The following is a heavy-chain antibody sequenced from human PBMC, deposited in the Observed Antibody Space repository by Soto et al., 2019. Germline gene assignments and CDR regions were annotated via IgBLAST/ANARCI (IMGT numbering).Heavy chain of an antibody. V-gene: IGHV3-33*01. J-gene: IGHJ4*02. D-gene: IGHD3-10*01. CDR1: GFTFSSYG. CDR2: IWYDGSNK. CDR3: ARDFGQSYY. Sequence: QVQPVESGGGVVQPGRSLRLSCAASGFTFSSYGMQWVRQAPGKGLEWVAVIWYDGSNKYYADSVKGRFTISRDNSKNTLYLQMNSLRAEDTAVYYCARDFGQSYYWGQGTLVTVSS.